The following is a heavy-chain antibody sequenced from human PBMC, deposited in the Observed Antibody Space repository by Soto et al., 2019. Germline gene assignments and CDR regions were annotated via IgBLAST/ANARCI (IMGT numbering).Heavy chain of an antibody. D-gene: IGHD6-6*01. V-gene: IGHV4-4*02. CDR2: IYHSGST. Sequence: SETLSLTCAVSGGSISSSNWWSWVRQPPGKGLEWIGEIYHSGSTNYNPSLKSRVTISVDKSKNQFSLKLSSVTAADTAVYYCATSRRVAARRGWFDPWGQGTLVTVSS. CDR1: GGSISSSNW. CDR3: ATSRRVAARRGWFDP. J-gene: IGHJ5*02.